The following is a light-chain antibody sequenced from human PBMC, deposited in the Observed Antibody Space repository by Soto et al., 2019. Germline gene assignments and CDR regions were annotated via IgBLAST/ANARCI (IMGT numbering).Light chain of an antibody. CDR1: QTDSSNY. CDR3: QQYASSPWT. J-gene: IGKJ1*01. Sequence: EIVLSKSPVTLSFTPGERATLSCRVCQTDSSNYLAWYQQKPGQAPRLLIKGASSRATGIPDRFSGSGSGTDFTLTISRLEPEDVAVYYCQQYASSPWTFGQRSKV. CDR2: GAS. V-gene: IGKV3-20*01.